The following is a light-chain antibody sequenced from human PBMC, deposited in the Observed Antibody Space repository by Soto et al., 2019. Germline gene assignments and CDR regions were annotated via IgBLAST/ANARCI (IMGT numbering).Light chain of an antibody. V-gene: IGLV2-14*01. CDR1: SSDVGGYNY. CDR2: DVS. Sequence: QSVLTQPASVSGSPGQSIAISCTGTSSDVGGYNYVAWYQQYPGKAPKLMIFDVSNRPSGVSSRFSGSKSGNTASLTISGLQAEDEADYYCSSYTSSSTLILGGGTKVTVL. J-gene: IGLJ2*01. CDR3: SSYTSSSTLI.